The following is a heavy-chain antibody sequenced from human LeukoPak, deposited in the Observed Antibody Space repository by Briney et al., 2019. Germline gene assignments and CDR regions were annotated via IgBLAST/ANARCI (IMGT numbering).Heavy chain of an antibody. CDR3: ARDDWGDYWYFDL. D-gene: IGHD3-9*01. Sequence: ASVKVSCKASGYTFIGYYMHWVRQAPGQGLEWMGRIKPNSGGTNYAQKCQGRVTTTRNTYISTAYMELGRLRTDDTAVYYYARDDWGDYWYFDLWGRGTLVTVSS. V-gene: IGHV1-2*06. J-gene: IGHJ2*01. CDR2: IKPNSGGT. CDR1: GYTFIGYY.